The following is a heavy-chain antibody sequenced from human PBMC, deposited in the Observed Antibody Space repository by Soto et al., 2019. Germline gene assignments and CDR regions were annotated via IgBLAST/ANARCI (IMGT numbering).Heavy chain of an antibody. CDR3: ARSIAARGYYYYGMDV. CDR1: SYTFTSYY. D-gene: IGHD6-6*01. CDR2: INPSGGST. Sequence: ASVKVSCKASSYTFTSYYMHWVRQAPGQGLEWMGIINPSGGSTSCAQKFQGRATMTRDTSTSTVYMELSSLRSEDTAVHYCARSIAARGYYYYGMDVWGQGTTVTVSS. V-gene: IGHV1-46*01. J-gene: IGHJ6*02.